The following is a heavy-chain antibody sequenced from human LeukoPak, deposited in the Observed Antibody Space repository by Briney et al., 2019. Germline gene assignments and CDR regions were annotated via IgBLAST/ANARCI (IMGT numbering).Heavy chain of an antibody. J-gene: IGHJ4*02. D-gene: IGHD1-26*01. CDR3: ARDGRYSGSYGVNFDY. Sequence: ASVKVSCKASGYTFTSYGISWVRQAPGQGLEWMGWISAYNGNTNYAQKLQGRVTMTTDTSTCTAYMELRSLRSDDTAVYYCARDGRYSGSYGVNFDYWGQGTLVTVSS. V-gene: IGHV1-18*01. CDR2: ISAYNGNT. CDR1: GYTFTSYG.